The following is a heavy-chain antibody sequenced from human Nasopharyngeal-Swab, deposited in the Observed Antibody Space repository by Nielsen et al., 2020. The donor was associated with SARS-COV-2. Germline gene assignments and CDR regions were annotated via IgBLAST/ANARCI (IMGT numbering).Heavy chain of an antibody. CDR1: GFTFSSYG. V-gene: IGHV3-33*01. CDR3: ARGSYGQSGYYYYYMDV. J-gene: IGHJ6*03. CDR2: IWYDGSNK. Sequence: GGSLRLPCAASGFTFSSYGMHWVRQAPGKGLEWVAVIWYDGSNKYYADSVKGRFTISRDNSKNTLYLQMNSLRAEDTAVYYCARGSYGQSGYYYYYMDVWGKGTTVTVSS. D-gene: IGHD2-8*01.